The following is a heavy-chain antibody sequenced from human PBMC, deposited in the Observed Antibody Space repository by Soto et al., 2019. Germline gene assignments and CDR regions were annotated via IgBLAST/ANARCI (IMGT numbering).Heavy chain of an antibody. Sequence: LSLTCTVSDGSISSNYGTWIRQPPGKGLEWIGYVYNSGSTNYNPSLKSRVTISEDTSKSQFSLKVNSMTAADTAVYYCARYRREAVAGYTLDNWGQGILVTVSS. CDR1: DGSISSNY. J-gene: IGHJ4*02. D-gene: IGHD6-13*01. CDR3: ARYRREAVAGYTLDN. V-gene: IGHV4-59*01. CDR2: VYNSGST.